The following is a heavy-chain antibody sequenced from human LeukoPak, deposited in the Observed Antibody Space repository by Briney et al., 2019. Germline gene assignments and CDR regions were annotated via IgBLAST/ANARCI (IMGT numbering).Heavy chain of an antibody. CDR3: ARDQTLHRFLEWLGQFDY. CDR2: ISYDGSNK. V-gene: IGHV3-30*03. D-gene: IGHD3-3*01. Sequence: GRSLRLSCAASGFTFSSYGMHWVRQAPGKGLEWVAVISYDGSNKYYADSVKGRFTISRDNSKNTLYLQMNSLRAEDTAVYYCARDQTLHRFLEWLGQFDYWGQGTLVTVSS. CDR1: GFTFSSYG. J-gene: IGHJ4*02.